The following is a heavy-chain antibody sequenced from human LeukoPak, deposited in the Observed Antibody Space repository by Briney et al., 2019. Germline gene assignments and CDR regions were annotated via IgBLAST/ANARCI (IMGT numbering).Heavy chain of an antibody. V-gene: IGHV3-7*01. CDR1: GFTFSSYW. CDR2: IKQDGSEK. J-gene: IGHJ4*02. Sequence: GGALRLSCAASGFTFSSYWRSWGRQALGKGVEWVANIKQDGSEKYYVDSVKGRFTIPSDNAKNSLYLQMNSLRAEDTAVYYCARGPIMITFGGPFDYWGQGTLVTVSS. D-gene: IGHD3-16*01. CDR3: ARGPIMITFGGPFDY.